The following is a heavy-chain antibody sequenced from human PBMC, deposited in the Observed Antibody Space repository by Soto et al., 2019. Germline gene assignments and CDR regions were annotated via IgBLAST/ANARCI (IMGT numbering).Heavy chain of an antibody. CDR3: ARVTYDSEDY. CDR2: IYHSGTT. D-gene: IGHD3-3*01. Sequence: SETLSLTCTVSSGSISSDAYYWAWIRQSPGKGLEWIGNIYHSGTTYYNPSLKSRVTISVDTSKNEFSLKLTSVTAADTAIYYCARVTYDSEDYWGQGTLVTVSS. J-gene: IGHJ4*02. CDR1: SGSISSDAYY. V-gene: IGHV4-38-2*02.